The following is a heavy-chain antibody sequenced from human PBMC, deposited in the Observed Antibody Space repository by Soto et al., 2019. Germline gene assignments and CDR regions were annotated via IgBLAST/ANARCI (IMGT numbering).Heavy chain of an antibody. Sequence: QVQLVQSGAEVKKPGASVKVSCKASGYTFTSYGISWVRQAPGQGLEWMGWISAYNGNTNYAQKLQGRVTMTTDTSTSTAYMELRSLRSDDTAVYYCARDKGGVVLRFLEWLAQFDYWCQGTLVTVSS. J-gene: IGHJ4*02. CDR2: ISAYNGNT. V-gene: IGHV1-18*01. D-gene: IGHD3-3*01. CDR1: GYTFTSYG. CDR3: ARDKGGVVLRFLEWLAQFDY.